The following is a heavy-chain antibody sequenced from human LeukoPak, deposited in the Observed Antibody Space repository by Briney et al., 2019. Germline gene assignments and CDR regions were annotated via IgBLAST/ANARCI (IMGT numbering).Heavy chain of an antibody. Sequence: GGSLRLSCATSGFTFSHSGMHWVRQAPGKGLEWVAFIRYDGSTEYYTDSVQGRFTISRDNSGNILYLQMNSLRPEDTAVYYCARDLNWETYWGQGTLVSVSS. CDR3: ARDLNWETY. D-gene: IGHD7-27*01. CDR2: IRYDGSTE. CDR1: GFTFSHSG. J-gene: IGHJ4*02. V-gene: IGHV3-30*02.